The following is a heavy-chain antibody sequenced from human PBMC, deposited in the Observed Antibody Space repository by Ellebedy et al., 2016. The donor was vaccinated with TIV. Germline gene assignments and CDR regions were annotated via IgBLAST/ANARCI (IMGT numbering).Heavy chain of an antibody. D-gene: IGHD4-17*01. CDR2: ISGSSTYI. Sequence: GESLKISCAASGFTFSSYTMKWVRQAPGKGLEWVSSISGSSTYIYYADSVKGRFAISRDNAKNSLYLQMNSLRAEDTAVYYCARKVPAPTTVPPNWYFDLWGRGTLVTVSS. J-gene: IGHJ2*01. V-gene: IGHV3-21*01. CDR1: GFTFSSYT. CDR3: ARKVPAPTTVPPNWYFDL.